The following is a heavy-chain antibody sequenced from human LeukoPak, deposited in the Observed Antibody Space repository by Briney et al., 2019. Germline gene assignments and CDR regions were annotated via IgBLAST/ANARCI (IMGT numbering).Heavy chain of an antibody. V-gene: IGHV3-7*01. CDR1: GFTFSSNW. CDR2: IKQDRSEK. Sequence: PGGSLRLSCAASGFTFSSNWMSWVRQAPGKGLEWVANIKQDRSEKYYVDSVKGRFTISRDNAKNSLYLQMNSLRAEDTAVYYCARVSGITIFGVYDYWGQGTLVTVSS. J-gene: IGHJ4*02. D-gene: IGHD3-3*01. CDR3: ARVSGITIFGVYDY.